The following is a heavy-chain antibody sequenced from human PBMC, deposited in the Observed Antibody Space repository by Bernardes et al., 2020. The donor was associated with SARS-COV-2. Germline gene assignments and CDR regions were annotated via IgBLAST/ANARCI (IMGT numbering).Heavy chain of an antibody. Sequence: SESLSLSCTVSGCSFSSDTDTWGWLRQPLGQGLESGGGIPHSGDRFYNSSLKSRIIMSIDTSQSLFTLILTSVAAADTAGYYCTSLSTDKNINWCQGTLVTVSS. J-gene: IGHJ4*02. CDR2: IPHSGDR. D-gene: IGHD2-15*01. V-gene: IGHV4-39*01. CDR3: TSLSTDKNIN. CDR1: GCSFSSDTDT.